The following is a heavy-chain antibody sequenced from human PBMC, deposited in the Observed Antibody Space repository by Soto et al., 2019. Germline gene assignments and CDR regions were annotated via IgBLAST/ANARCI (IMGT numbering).Heavy chain of an antibody. D-gene: IGHD3-10*01. Sequence: PSETLSLTCAVYGGSFSGYYWSWIRQPPGKGLEWIGEINHSGGTNYNPSLKSRVTISVDTSKNQFSLKLSSVTAADTAVYYCARRPSHGITMVRGVNENKPHDYWGQGTLVTVSS. J-gene: IGHJ4*02. CDR1: GGSFSGYY. V-gene: IGHV4-34*01. CDR3: ARRPSHGITMVRGVNENKPHDY. CDR2: INHSGGT.